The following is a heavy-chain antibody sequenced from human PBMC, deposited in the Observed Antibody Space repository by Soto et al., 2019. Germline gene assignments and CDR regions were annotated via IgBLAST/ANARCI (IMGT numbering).Heavy chain of an antibody. J-gene: IGHJ4*02. V-gene: IGHV1-46*01. Sequence: GASVKVSCKASGYTFTSYYMHWVRQAPGQGLEWMGIINPSGGSTSYAQKFQGRVTMTRDTSTSTVYMELSSLRSEDTAVYYCARGPLHYDILTGYYDYWGQGTLVTVSS. CDR3: ARGPLHYDILTGYYDY. D-gene: IGHD3-9*01. CDR1: GYTFTSYY. CDR2: INPSGGST.